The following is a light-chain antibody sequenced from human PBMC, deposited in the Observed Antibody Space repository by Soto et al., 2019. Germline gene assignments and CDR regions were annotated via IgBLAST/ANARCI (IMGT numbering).Light chain of an antibody. Sequence: EVVMTQSPATLSVSAGDTATLSCRASQGVSSNLAWYQQKSCQAPRLLIYDASNRATGIPARFSGSGSGTDFTPTISSLEPEDFAVYYCQQRSNWPLITFGQGTRLEIK. CDR2: DAS. CDR1: QGVSSN. V-gene: IGKV3D-11*01. J-gene: IGKJ5*01. CDR3: QQRSNWPLIT.